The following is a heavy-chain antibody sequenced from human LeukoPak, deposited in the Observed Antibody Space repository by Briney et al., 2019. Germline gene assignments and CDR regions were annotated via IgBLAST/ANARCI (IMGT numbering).Heavy chain of an antibody. Sequence: TLSLTCPVSGGSISSGGYYWSWIRQHPGKGLEWIGYIYYSGSTYYNPSLKSRVTISVDTSKNQFSLKLSSVTAADTAVYYCARKRSSSSGGPFDYWGQGTLVTVSS. CDR1: GGSISSGGYY. D-gene: IGHD6-6*01. CDR3: ARKRSSSSGGPFDY. V-gene: IGHV4-31*03. J-gene: IGHJ4*02. CDR2: IYYSGST.